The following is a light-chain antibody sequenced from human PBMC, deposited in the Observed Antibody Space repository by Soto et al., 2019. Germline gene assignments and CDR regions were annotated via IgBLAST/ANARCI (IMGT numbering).Light chain of an antibody. CDR2: KTS. V-gene: IGKV1-5*03. J-gene: IGKJ1*01. Sequence: DIQMTQSPSTLSASVGDRVTITCRASQSIMSWLAWYQQKPGKAPKLLIYKTSDLDVGVPSRFAGSGSGTEFTLTISSLQPDDVATYYCQQYNAYSPWTFGQGPRWIS. CDR1: QSIMSW. CDR3: QQYNAYSPWT.